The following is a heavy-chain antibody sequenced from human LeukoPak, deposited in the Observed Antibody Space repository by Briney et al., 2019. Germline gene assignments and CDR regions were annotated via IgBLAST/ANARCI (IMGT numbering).Heavy chain of an antibody. CDR3: ARANYYDSSGYFGYFDQ. D-gene: IGHD3-22*01. V-gene: IGHV3-30-3*01. Sequence: GRSLRLSCAASGFSFSTYAIHWVRQAPGKGLEWVAVISSDGYSKDYADAVKGRFTISRDKSTNTLYLQMNSLRAEDTAVYYCARANYYDSSGYFGYFDQWGQGTLVTVSS. CDR1: GFSFSTYA. J-gene: IGHJ4*02. CDR2: ISSDGYSK.